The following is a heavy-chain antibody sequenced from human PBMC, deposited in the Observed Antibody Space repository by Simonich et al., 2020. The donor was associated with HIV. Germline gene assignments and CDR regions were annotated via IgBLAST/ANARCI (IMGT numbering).Heavy chain of an antibody. CDR1: GFTFDDYA. D-gene: IGHD3-10*01. J-gene: IGHJ4*02. V-gene: IGHV3-9*01. Sequence: EVQLVESGGGLVQPGRSLRLSCAASGFTFDDYAMNWVRQAPGEGLEWVSGISGNSGSIGYADSVKGRFTISRDNAKNSLYLQMNSLRAEDTALYYCAKDKGAYYGSGSPVYWGQGTLVTVSS. CDR3: AKDKGAYYGSGSPVY. CDR2: ISGNSGSI.